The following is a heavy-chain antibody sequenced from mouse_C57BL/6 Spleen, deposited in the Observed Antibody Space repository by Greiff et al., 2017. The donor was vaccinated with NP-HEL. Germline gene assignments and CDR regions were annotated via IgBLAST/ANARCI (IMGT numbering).Heavy chain of an antibody. CDR2: INPNNGGT. CDR3: ASGALIYYYGSFDY. D-gene: IGHD1-1*01. Sequence: EVQLQQSGPELVKPGASVKISCKASGYTFTDYYMNWVKQSHGKSLEWIGDINPNNGGTSYNQKFKGKATLTVDKSSSTAYMELRSLTSEDSAVYYCASGALIYYYGSFDYWGQGTTLTVSS. J-gene: IGHJ2*01. CDR1: GYTFTDYY. V-gene: IGHV1-26*01.